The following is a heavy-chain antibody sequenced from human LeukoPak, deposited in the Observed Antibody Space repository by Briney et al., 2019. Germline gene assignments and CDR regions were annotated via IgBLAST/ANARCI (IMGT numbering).Heavy chain of an antibody. CDR3: ARDYYYYDSSGPSLFDY. D-gene: IGHD3-22*01. Sequence: ASVKVSCKASGYSFTNYYMHWVRQAPGQGLEWMGMINPSGDSTTYPQKFRGRVTMTRDTSTSTVYLELSSLGSEDTAIYYCARDYYYYDSSGPSLFDYWGQGTLVTVSS. J-gene: IGHJ4*02. V-gene: IGHV1-46*01. CDR1: GYSFTNYY. CDR2: INPSGDST.